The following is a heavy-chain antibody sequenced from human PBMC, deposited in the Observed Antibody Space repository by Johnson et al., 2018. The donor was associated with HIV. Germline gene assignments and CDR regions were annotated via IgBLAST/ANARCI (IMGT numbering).Heavy chain of an antibody. Sequence: VHLVESGGGLVQPGRSLRLSCAASGFTFDDYGMSWVRQAPGKGLEWVSGISWNRGSIGYADSVKGRFTISRDNSKNIVYLQMNSLRAEDTAVYYCAKDLRSSSWTGDAFHIWGQGTMVTVSS. D-gene: IGHD6-13*01. CDR3: AKDLRSSSWTGDAFHI. CDR2: ISWNRGSI. J-gene: IGHJ3*02. CDR1: GFTFDDYG. V-gene: IGHV3-9*01.